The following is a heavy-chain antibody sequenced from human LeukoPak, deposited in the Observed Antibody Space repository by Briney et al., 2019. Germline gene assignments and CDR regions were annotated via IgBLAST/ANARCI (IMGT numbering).Heavy chain of an antibody. CDR2: MNPNRGDT. CDR3: ARGLWGDFWSGDYYYYMDV. CDR1: GGTFSSYA. Sequence: ASVKVSCKSSGGTFSSYAISWVRQAPGQGLEWMGWMNPNRGDTGYAQKFQGRVTITRNTSISTAYMELSSLRSEDTAVYYCARGLWGDFWSGDYYYYMDVWGEGTTVTVSS. D-gene: IGHD3-3*01. V-gene: IGHV1-8*03. J-gene: IGHJ6*03.